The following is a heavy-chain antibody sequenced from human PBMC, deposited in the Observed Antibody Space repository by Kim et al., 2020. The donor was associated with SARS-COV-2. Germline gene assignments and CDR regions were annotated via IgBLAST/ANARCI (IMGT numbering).Heavy chain of an antibody. V-gene: IGHV1-2*02. D-gene: IGHD3-22*01. CDR2: INPNSGGT. CDR3: ARLYYYDSSGYYAVYYYGMDV. J-gene: IGHJ6*02. CDR1: GYTFTGYY. Sequence: ASVKVSCKASGYTFTGYYMHWVRQAPGQGLEWMGWINPNSGGTNYAQKFQGRVTMTRDTSISTAYMELSRLRSDDTAVYYCARLYYYDSSGYYAVYYYGMDVWGQGTTVTVSS.